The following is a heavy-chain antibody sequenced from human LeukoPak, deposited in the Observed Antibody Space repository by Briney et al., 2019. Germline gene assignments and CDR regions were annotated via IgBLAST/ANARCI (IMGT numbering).Heavy chain of an antibody. Sequence: GGSLRLSCAASGFTFSNAWMSWVRQAPGKVLEWVGRIKSKTDGGTTDYAAPAKGRFTISRDDSKNTLYLQMNSLKTEDTAVYYCTTGFRPFWSGYPSGYWGQGTLVTVSS. J-gene: IGHJ4*02. V-gene: IGHV3-15*01. CDR2: IKSKTDGGTT. CDR1: GFTFSNAW. D-gene: IGHD3-3*01. CDR3: TTGFRPFWSGYPSGY.